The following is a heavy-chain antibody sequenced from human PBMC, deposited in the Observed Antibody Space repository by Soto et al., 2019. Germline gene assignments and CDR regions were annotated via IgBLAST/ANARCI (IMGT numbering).Heavy chain of an antibody. Sequence: EVQLLESGGGLVQPGGSLRLSCVASGFTFKNYDMSWVRQAPGKGLEWVSGISGSGAITYYADSVRGRFTISRDNSKNTLYLQLNSLRAEDTAIYYCAKDRQFRSYYESAGHYNNWGRGTLVTVSS. CDR3: AKDRQFRSYYESAGHYNN. CDR2: ISGSGAIT. D-gene: IGHD3-10*01. CDR1: GFTFKNYD. J-gene: IGHJ4*02. V-gene: IGHV3-23*01.